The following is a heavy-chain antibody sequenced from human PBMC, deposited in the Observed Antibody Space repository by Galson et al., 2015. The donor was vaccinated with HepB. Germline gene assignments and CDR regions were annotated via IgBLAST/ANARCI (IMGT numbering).Heavy chain of an antibody. J-gene: IGHJ4*02. Sequence: SLRLSCAASGFTFSSYSMNWVRQAPGKGLEWVSYISSSSSTIYYADSVKGRFTISRDNAKNSLYLQMNSLRAEDTAVYYCASISSRGSGRRAAFDYWGQGTLVTVPS. CDR1: GFTFSSYS. CDR3: ASISSRGSGRRAAFDY. D-gene: IGHD6-19*01. CDR2: ISSSSSTI. V-gene: IGHV3-48*01.